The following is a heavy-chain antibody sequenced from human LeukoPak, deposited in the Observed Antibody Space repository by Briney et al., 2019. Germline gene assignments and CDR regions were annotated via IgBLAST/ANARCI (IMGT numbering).Heavy chain of an antibody. CDR3: ARDRGHDSSGFPWH. CDR2: ISSSSSYI. D-gene: IGHD3-22*01. Sequence: GGSLRLSCAASGFTFSSYAMSWVRQAPGKGLEWVSSISSSSSYIYYADSVKGRFTISRDNAKNSLYLQINSLRAEDTAVYYCARDRGHDSSGFPWHWGQGTLVTVSS. J-gene: IGHJ1*01. CDR1: GFTFSSYA. V-gene: IGHV3-21*01.